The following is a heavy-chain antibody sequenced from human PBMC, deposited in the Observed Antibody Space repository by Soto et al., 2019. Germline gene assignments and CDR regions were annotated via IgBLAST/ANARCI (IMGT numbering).Heavy chain of an antibody. D-gene: IGHD2-8*01. Sequence: ASVKVSCKASGYTFTSYAMHWVRQAPGQRLEWMGWINAGNGNTKYSQKFQGRVTITRDTSASTAYMELSSLRSEDTAVYYCAREYCTNGVCYNYYYYYGMDVWGQGTTVTVSS. V-gene: IGHV1-3*01. CDR2: INAGNGNT. CDR1: GYTFTSYA. J-gene: IGHJ6*02. CDR3: AREYCTNGVCYNYYYYYGMDV.